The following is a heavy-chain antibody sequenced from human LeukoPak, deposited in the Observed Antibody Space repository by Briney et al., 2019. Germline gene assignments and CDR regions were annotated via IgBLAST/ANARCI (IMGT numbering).Heavy chain of an antibody. CDR3: ARKGVLTVTVAFDY. J-gene: IGHJ4*02. V-gene: IGHV4-34*01. CDR1: GGSFSGYY. Sequence: SETLSLTCVVYGGSFSGYYWNWIRQPPGKGLEWIGVINHSGSTNFNPSLKSRVTMSVDTSKNQFSLNLTSVTAADTAVYYCARKGVLTVTVAFDYWGQGSLVTVSS. D-gene: IGHD4-11*01. CDR2: INHSGST.